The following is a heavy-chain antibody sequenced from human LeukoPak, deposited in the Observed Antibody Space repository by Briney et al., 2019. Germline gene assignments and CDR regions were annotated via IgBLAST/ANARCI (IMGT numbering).Heavy chain of an antibody. J-gene: IGHJ4*02. D-gene: IGHD4-17*01. V-gene: IGHV3-53*01. CDR3: ARESFGDYYFDY. Sequence: PGGSLRLSCAASGFSVSSNYMSWVRQAPGKGLEWVSIIYSGGSTYYADSVKGRFTISRDNSMNTLYLQMISLRAEDTAVYYCARESFGDYYFDYWGQGTLVTVSS. CDR1: GFSVSSNY. CDR2: IYSGGST.